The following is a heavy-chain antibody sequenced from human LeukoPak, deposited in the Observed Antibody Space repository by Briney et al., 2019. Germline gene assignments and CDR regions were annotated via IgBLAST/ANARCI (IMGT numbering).Heavy chain of an antibody. J-gene: IGHJ4*02. Sequence: GGSLRLSCVASGFTFSSYAMSWVRQAPGKGLEWVSAISGSGGSTYYADSVKGRFTISRDNSKNTLYLQMSSLRAEDTAVYYCAARSAAGLFDYWGQGTLVTVSS. CDR1: GFTFSSYA. D-gene: IGHD6-13*01. V-gene: IGHV3-23*01. CDR2: ISGSGGST. CDR3: AARSAAGLFDY.